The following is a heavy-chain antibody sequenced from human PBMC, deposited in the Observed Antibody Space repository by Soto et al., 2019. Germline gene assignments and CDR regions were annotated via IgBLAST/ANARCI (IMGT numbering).Heavy chain of an antibody. V-gene: IGHV3-30*18. CDR2: ISYDGSNK. J-gene: IGHJ6*02. CDR1: GFTFSSYG. Sequence: QVQLVESGGGVVQPGRSLRLSCAASGFTFSSYGMHWVRQAPGKGLEWVAVISYDGSNKYYADSVKGRFTISRDNSKNTLYLQMNSLRAEDTAVYYCAKDVAFHSLAHYYYYGMDVWGQGTTVTVSS. D-gene: IGHD2-15*01. CDR3: AKDVAFHSLAHYYYYGMDV.